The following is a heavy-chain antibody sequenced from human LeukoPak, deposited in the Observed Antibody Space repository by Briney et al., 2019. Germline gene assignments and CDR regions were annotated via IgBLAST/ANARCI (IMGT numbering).Heavy chain of an antibody. J-gene: IGHJ4*02. D-gene: IGHD3-10*01. Sequence: GGSLRLSCAASGFTVSSNYMSWVRQAPGKGLEWVSVIYSGDSTYYADSVKGRFTISRDNSKNTLYLQMNSLRAEDTAVYYCARASITMVRGVINDYWGQGTLVTVSS. V-gene: IGHV3-66*01. CDR3: ARASITMVRGVINDY. CDR2: IYSGDST. CDR1: GFTVSSNY.